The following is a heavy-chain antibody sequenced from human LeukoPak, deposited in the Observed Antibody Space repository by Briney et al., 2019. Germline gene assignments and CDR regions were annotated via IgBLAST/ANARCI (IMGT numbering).Heavy chain of an antibody. Sequence: SVKASCKASGGTFSSYAISWVRQAPGQGLEWMGRIIPIFGTANYAQKFQGRVTITTDESTSTAYMELSSLRSEDTAVYYCAGVYYYDSSGYFRLQHWGQGTLVTVSS. CDR1: GGTFSSYA. D-gene: IGHD3-22*01. J-gene: IGHJ1*01. CDR3: AGVYYYDSSGYFRLQH. CDR2: IIPIFGTA. V-gene: IGHV1-69*05.